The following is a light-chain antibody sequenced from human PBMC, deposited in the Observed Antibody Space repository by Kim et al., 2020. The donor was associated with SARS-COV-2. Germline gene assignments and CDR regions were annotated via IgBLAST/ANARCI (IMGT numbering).Light chain of an antibody. V-gene: IGKV3-11*01. CDR1: QSVSSH. CDR2: DAS. J-gene: IGKJ4*01. Sequence: CLSPGERATISCRASQSVSSHLAWYQQKPGQAPRLLIYDASSRATGIPARFSGSGSGTDFTLTISSLESEDFAVYFCQQRSSWLTFGGGTKVDIK. CDR3: QQRSSWLT.